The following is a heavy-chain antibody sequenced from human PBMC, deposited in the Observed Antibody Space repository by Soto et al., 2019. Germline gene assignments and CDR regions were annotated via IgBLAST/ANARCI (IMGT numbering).Heavy chain of an antibody. D-gene: IGHD6-6*01. CDR2: IYYSGRT. Sequence: SETLSLTCTVSGGSISSSGYYWGWIRQPPGKGLEWIGNIYYSGRTFYNPSLKSRVTMSVGTSKNQFSLKLSSVTAADTAVYYCATQESSSAAYLYGMDVWGEGTTVTVSS. CDR1: GGSISSSGYY. CDR3: ATQESSSAAYLYGMDV. J-gene: IGHJ6*04. V-gene: IGHV4-39*01.